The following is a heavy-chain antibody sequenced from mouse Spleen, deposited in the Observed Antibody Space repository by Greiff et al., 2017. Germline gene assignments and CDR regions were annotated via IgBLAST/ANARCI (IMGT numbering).Heavy chain of an antibody. CDR2: ISNGGGST. D-gene: IGHD2-4*01. V-gene: IGHV5-12*01. CDR1: GFTFSDYY. CDR3: ARQRDDYDGGFAY. J-gene: IGHJ3*01. Sequence: EVMLVESGGGLVQPGGSLKLSCAASGFTFSDYYMYWVRQTPEKRLEWVAYISNGGGSTYYPDTVKGRFTISRDNAKNTLYLQMSRLKSEDTAMYYCARQRDDYDGGFAYWGQGTLVTVSA.